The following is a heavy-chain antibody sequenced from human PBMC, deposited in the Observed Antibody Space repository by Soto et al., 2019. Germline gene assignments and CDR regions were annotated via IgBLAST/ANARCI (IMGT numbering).Heavy chain of an antibody. Sequence: EVQLVESGGGLVQPGGSLRLSCAASGFTFSSYSMNWVRQAPGKGLEWVSYISSSSSTINYADSVKGRFTISRDNAKNSLYLQMNSLRAEDTAVYYCARGSDYYYYMDVWGRGTMVTVSS. V-gene: IGHV3-48*01. CDR3: ARGSDYYYYMDV. J-gene: IGHJ6*03. CDR2: ISSSSSTI. CDR1: GFTFSSYS.